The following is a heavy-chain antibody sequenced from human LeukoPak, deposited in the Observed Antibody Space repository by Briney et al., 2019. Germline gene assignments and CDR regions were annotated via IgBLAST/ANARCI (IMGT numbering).Heavy chain of an antibody. CDR3: ARVYYDSSGSPLFDY. D-gene: IGHD3-22*01. J-gene: IGHJ4*02. V-gene: IGHV1-69*13. CDR2: IIPIFGTA. CDR1: GYTFTTYG. Sequence: GASVKVSCKASGYTFTTYGISWLRQAPGQGLEWMGGIIPIFGTANYAQKFQGRVTITADESTSTAYMELGSLRSEDTAVYYCARVYYDSSGSPLFDYWGQGTLVTVSS.